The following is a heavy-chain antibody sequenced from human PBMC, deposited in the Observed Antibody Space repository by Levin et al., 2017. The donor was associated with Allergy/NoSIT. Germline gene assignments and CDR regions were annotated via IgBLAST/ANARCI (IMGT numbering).Heavy chain of an antibody. CDR3: ARTLSSTWYGKIDYYSGMDV. D-gene: IGHD6-13*01. CDR1: GYSFTSYW. Sequence: GESLKISCKGSGYSFTSYWIAWVRQMPGKGLEWMGVINPDDSDTRYRPSFQGQVTISADKSISTAYLQWSSLKASDTAMYYCARTLSSTWYGKIDYYSGMDVWGQGTTVTVSS. CDR2: INPDDSDT. J-gene: IGHJ6*02. V-gene: IGHV5-51*01.